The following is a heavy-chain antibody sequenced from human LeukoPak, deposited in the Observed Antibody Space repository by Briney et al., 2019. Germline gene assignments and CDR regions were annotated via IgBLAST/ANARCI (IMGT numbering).Heavy chain of an antibody. J-gene: IGHJ4*02. CDR3: ARGGYDFWSGYDYYFDY. Sequence: ASVKVSCKASGGTFSSYAISWVRQAPGQGLEWMGGIIPIFGTANYAQKFQGRVTITADESTSTAYMELSSLRSEDTAVYYCARGGYDFWSGYDYYFDYWGQGTLVTVSS. CDR2: IIPIFGTA. D-gene: IGHD3-3*01. CDR1: GGTFSSYA. V-gene: IGHV1-69*13.